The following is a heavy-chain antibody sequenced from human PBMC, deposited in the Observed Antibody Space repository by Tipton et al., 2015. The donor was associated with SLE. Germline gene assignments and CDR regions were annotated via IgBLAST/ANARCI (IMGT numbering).Heavy chain of an antibody. Sequence: TLSLTCTVSGGSVSSGSYYWGWIRQPPGKGLEWIGSIYYSGSTNYNPSLKSRVTISVDTSKNQFSLKLSSVTAADTAVYYCARIVGARWAFDIWGQGTMVTVSS. V-gene: IGHV4-39*07. CDR3: ARIVGARWAFDI. D-gene: IGHD1-26*01. J-gene: IGHJ3*02. CDR1: GGSVSSGSYY. CDR2: IYYSGST.